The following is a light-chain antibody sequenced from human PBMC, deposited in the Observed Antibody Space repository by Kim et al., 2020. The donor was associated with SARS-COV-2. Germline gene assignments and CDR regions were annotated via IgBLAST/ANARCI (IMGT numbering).Light chain of an antibody. V-gene: IGLV2-8*01. Sequence: QSALTQPPSASGSPGQSVTISCTGTSSDVGGYNYVSWYQQHPGKAPKLMIYEVNKRPSGVPDRFSGSKSGNTASLTVSGLQAEDEAEYYCTSYADNNNWVFGGGTQLTVL. CDR2: EVN. CDR3: TSYADNNNWV. J-gene: IGLJ3*02. CDR1: SSDVGGYNY.